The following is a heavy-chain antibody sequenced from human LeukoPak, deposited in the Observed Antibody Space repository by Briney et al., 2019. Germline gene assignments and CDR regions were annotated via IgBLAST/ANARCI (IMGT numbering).Heavy chain of an antibody. J-gene: IGHJ4*02. D-gene: IGHD7-27*01. CDR3: ARDPAANWGFDY. Sequence: SVKVSCKASGGTFSSYAISWVRQAPGQGLEWMGRIIPILGIANYAQKFQGRVTITADKSTSTAYMELSSLRSEDTAVYYCARDPAANWGFDYWGQGTLVTVSS. CDR1: GGTFSSYA. CDR2: IIPILGIA. V-gene: IGHV1-69*04.